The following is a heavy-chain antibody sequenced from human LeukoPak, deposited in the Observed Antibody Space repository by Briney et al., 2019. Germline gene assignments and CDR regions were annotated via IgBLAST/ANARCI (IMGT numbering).Heavy chain of an antibody. CDR3: ARVWRPQYGSGSYPSYMDV. Sequence: ASVKVSCNASGYTFTSYGISWVRQAPGQGLEWMGWISAYNGNTNYAQKLQGRVTMTTDTSTSTAYMELRSLRSDDTAVYYCARVWRPQYGSGSYPSYMDVWGKGTTVTISS. D-gene: IGHD3-10*01. CDR2: ISAYNGNT. CDR1: GYTFTSYG. V-gene: IGHV1-18*01. J-gene: IGHJ6*03.